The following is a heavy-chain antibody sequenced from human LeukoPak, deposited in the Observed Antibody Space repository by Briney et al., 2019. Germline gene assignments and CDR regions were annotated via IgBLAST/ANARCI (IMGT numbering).Heavy chain of an antibody. CDR3: AIRGSYYVYFDY. D-gene: IGHD1-26*01. CDR1: GYTFSSYS. CDR2: INTSGGST. Sequence: ASVKDSCMASGYTFSSYSMHGVRQAPGQVLEWMGIINTSGGSTSHAQKLQGRVTMTRDMYTSTGYMELSSLRSEDTAVYYCAIRGSYYVYFDYWGQGTLVTVSS. J-gene: IGHJ4*02. V-gene: IGHV1-46*01.